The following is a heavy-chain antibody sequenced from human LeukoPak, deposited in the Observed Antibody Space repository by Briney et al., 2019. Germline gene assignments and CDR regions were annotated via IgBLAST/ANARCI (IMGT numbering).Heavy chain of an antibody. CDR3: AELGITMIGGV. Sequence: PGGSLRLSCAASGFTFSSYEMNWVSQAPGKGVEWVSYISSSGSTIYYADSVKGRFTISRDNAKNSLYLQMNSLRAEDTAVYYCAELGITMIGGVWGEGTTVTISS. D-gene: IGHD3-10*02. CDR1: GFTFSSYE. CDR2: ISSSGSTI. V-gene: IGHV3-48*03. J-gene: IGHJ6*04.